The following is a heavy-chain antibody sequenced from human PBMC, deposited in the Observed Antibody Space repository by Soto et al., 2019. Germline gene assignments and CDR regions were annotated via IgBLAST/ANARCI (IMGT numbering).Heavy chain of an antibody. J-gene: IGHJ5*02. CDR2: INTDNGKT. D-gene: IGHD2-2*01. CDR3: ARAGNCTSTTCFSGWLDP. CDR1: GYTFTNYS. Sequence: GASVKVSFKASGYTFTNYSIHWLRQAPGQRLEWMGWINTDNGKTRDSQRFQDRVTLTRDTSAKTAYMELSSLTYEDTAVYYCARAGNCTSTTCFSGWLDPWGQGTLVTVSS. V-gene: IGHV1-3*04.